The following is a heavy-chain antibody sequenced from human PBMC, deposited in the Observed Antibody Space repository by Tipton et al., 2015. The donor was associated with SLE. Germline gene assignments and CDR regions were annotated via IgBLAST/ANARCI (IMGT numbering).Heavy chain of an antibody. V-gene: IGHV4-59*12. J-gene: IGHJ3*02. D-gene: IGHD6-13*01. CDR2: IYYSGST. CDR3: ARPLAAAHDAFDI. CDR1: GGSISGYY. Sequence: TLSLTCSVSGGSISGYYWSWIRQPPGKGLEWIGYIYYSGSTNYNPSLKSRVTISVDTSKNHFSLKLSSVTAADTAVYYCARPLAAAHDAFDIWGQGTMVIVSS.